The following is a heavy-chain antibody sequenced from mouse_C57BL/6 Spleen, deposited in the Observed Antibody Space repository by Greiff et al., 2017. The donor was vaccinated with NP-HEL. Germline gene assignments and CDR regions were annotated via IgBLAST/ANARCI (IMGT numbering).Heavy chain of an antibody. CDR2: ISSGSSTI. D-gene: IGHD1-1*01. Sequence: EVMLVESGGGLVKPGGSLKLSCAASGFTFSDYGMHWVRQAPEKGLEWVAYISSGSSTIYYADTVKGRFTISRDNAKNTLFLQMTSLRSEDTAMYYCARTYYYDAMDYWGQGTSVTVSS. J-gene: IGHJ4*01. CDR1: GFTFSDYG. V-gene: IGHV5-17*01. CDR3: ARTYYYDAMDY.